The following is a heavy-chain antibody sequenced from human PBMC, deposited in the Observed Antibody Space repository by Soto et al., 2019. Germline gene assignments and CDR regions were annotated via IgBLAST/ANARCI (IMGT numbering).Heavy chain of an antibody. CDR2: ITSDGKSK. CDR1: GFNFSNHW. V-gene: IGHV3-74*01. D-gene: IGHD2-21*02. J-gene: IGHJ5*02. Sequence: VHLVVSGGGLVQPGGSLRLSCAASGFNFSNHWMHWVRQRPGEGLVWVSRITSDGKSKAYAESVKGRFAISRDNAKNTLYLQMNGLTAEDTAVYYCARESGDWPLNWFDPWGQGTLVTVSS. CDR3: ARESGDWPLNWFDP.